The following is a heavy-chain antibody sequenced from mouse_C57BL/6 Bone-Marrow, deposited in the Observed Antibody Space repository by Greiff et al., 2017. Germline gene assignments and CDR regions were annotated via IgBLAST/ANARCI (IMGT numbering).Heavy chain of an antibody. CDR3: ARSKNWDSWFAY. CDR1: GYAFTNYL. J-gene: IGHJ3*01. Sequence: QVHVKQSGAELVRPGTSVKVSCKASGYAFTNYLIEWVKQRPGQGLEWIGVINPGSGGTNYNEKFKGKATLTADKSSSTAYMPLSSLTSEDSAVYFCARSKNWDSWFAYWGQGTLVTVSA. D-gene: IGHD4-1*01. V-gene: IGHV1-54*01. CDR2: INPGSGGT.